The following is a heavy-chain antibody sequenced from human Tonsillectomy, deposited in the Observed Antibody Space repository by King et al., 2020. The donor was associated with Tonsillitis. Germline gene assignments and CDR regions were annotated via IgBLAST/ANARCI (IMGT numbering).Heavy chain of an antibody. J-gene: IGHJ4*02. CDR2: IWYDGSYK. CDR1: GFIFSSYG. D-gene: IGHD3-3*01. V-gene: IGHV3-30*02. Sequence: QVQLVESGGGVVQPGGSLRLSCASSGFIFSSYGMHWVRQAPGKGLEWVAFIWYDGSYKDYADSVKGRFTISRDNSKSTVYLQMNSLRAEDQAVYYCAKDQRVEEVDLNYFDYWGQGTLVTVSS. CDR3: AKDQRVEEVDLNYFDY.